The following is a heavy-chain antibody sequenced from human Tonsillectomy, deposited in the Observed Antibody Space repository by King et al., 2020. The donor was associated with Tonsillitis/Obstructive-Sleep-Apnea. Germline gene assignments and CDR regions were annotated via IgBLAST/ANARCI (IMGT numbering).Heavy chain of an antibody. CDR2: ISSNGGST. Sequence: VQLVESGGGLVQPGGSLRLSCAASGFTFSSYAMHWVRQAPGKGLEDVSAISSNGGSTYYANSVRGRFTISRDNSKNTLYLQMGSLRAEDMTVYYCARAPAMTTLTAAGVDYYYYGMDVWGEGTTVTVSS. J-gene: IGHJ6*04. V-gene: IGHV3-64*01. D-gene: IGHD4-11*01. CDR1: GFTFSSYA. CDR3: ARAPAMTTLTAAGVDYYYYGMDV.